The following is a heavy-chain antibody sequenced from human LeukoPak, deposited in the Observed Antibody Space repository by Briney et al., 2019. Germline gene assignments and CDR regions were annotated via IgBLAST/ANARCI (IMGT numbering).Heavy chain of an antibody. CDR1: GYTFTGYY. V-gene: IGHV1-2*02. CDR3: AREVGATERYYFDY. J-gene: IGHJ4*02. D-gene: IGHD1-26*01. Sequence: ASVKVSCKASGYTFTGYYMHWVRQAPGQRLEWMGWINPNGADTNYAQKFQGRVTMTTDTSTSTAYMELRSLRSDDTAVYYCAREVGATERYYFDYWGQGTLVTVSS. CDR2: INPNGADT.